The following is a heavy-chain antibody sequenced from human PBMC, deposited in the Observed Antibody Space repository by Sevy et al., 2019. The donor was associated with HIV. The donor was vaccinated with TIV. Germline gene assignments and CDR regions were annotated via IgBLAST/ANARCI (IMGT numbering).Heavy chain of an antibody. CDR1: GFNFNIYS. J-gene: IGHJ4*02. CDR2: LFFGCGKI. D-gene: IGHD2-8*01. Sequence: GGSLRRSCAVSGFNFNIYSMSWVRQAPGKGLEWVSTLFFGCGKINYADSVKGRFIISRDDSKNTLDLQMNSLRAEDTAVYFCAREGCTRPHDYWGQGTLVTVSS. CDR3: AREGCTRPHDY. V-gene: IGHV3-23*01.